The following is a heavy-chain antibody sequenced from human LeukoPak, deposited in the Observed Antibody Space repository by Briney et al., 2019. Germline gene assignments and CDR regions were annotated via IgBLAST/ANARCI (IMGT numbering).Heavy chain of an antibody. D-gene: IGHD3-10*01. Sequence: ASVKVSCKASGYTFTGYYMHWVRQAPGQGLEWMGWINPNSGGTNYAQKFQGRVTMTRDTSISTAYMELSRLRSDDTAVYYCANIKAGDGTFDYWGQGTLVTVSS. CDR1: GYTFTGYY. V-gene: IGHV1-2*02. CDR3: ANIKAGDGTFDY. CDR2: INPNSGGT. J-gene: IGHJ4*02.